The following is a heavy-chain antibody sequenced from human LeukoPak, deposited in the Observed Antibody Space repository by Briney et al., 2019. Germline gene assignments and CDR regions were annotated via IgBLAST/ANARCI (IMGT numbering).Heavy chain of an antibody. CDR3: ARLDKHTGSWLPDY. CDR1: DGSISDYY. J-gene: IGHJ4*02. Sequence: SETLSLTCTVSDGSISDYYWIWTRLPPGKGLESIGYIYYSGTPYYYNPSLRSRVTMSVDTSSNQFSLKLSSVTAADTAVYYCARLDKHTGSWLPDYWGQGTLVTVSS. CDR2: IYYSGTPY. D-gene: IGHD6-13*01. V-gene: IGHV4-59*08.